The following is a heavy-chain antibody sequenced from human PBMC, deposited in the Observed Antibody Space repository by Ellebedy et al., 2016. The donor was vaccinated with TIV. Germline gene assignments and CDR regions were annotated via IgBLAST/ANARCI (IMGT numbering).Heavy chain of an antibody. D-gene: IGHD2-15*01. V-gene: IGHV4-59*08. CDR1: GGSISSYY. J-gene: IGHJ5*02. Sequence: MPSETLSLTCTVSGGSISSYYWSWIRQPPGKGLEWIGYIYYSGSTNYNPSLKSRVTISVDTSKNQFSLKLSSVTAADTAVYYCARLRWREYVVAAKRYKYNWFDPWGQGTLVTVSS. CDR2: IYYSGST. CDR3: ARLRWREYVVAAKRYKYNWFDP.